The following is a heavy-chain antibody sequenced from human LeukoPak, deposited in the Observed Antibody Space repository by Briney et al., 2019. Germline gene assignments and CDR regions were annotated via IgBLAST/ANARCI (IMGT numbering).Heavy chain of an antibody. CDR2: INPNSGGT. CDR3: ARPLTTSGWYFDL. V-gene: IGHV1-2*02. J-gene: IGHJ2*01. D-gene: IGHD1-14*01. CDR1: GYTFTGFY. Sequence: ASVKVSCKASGYTFTGFYIHWVRQAPGQGLEWMGWINPNSGGTNYAQKFQDRVTMTRDTSISTAYMELSSLRSDDTAIYYCARPLTTSGWYFDLWGRGTLVTVSP.